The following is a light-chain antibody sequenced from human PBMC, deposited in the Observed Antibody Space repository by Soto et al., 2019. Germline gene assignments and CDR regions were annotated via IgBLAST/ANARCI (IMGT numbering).Light chain of an antibody. Sequence: DIQMTQSPSSLSASVGDRVTITCRASESIASHLNWYQQKPGRAPNLLIYAASSLQNGVPSRFRGGGSGTDFTLTISNLQPEDFATYYCQQTYSTLSITFGQGTRLEIK. V-gene: IGKV1-39*01. J-gene: IGKJ5*01. CDR2: AAS. CDR3: QQTYSTLSIT. CDR1: ESIASH.